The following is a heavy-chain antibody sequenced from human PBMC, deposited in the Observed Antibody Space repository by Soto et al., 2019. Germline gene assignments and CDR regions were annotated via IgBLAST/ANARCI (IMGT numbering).Heavy chain of an antibody. D-gene: IGHD4-17*01. CDR2: IYYSGST. J-gene: IGHJ4*02. CDR3: ARGPTVKYFDY. V-gene: IGHV4-39*01. CDR1: GGSISSSTYY. Sequence: QLQLQESGPGLVKPSETLSLTCTVSGGSISSSTYYWGWIRQPPGKGLEWIGSIYYSGSTYYNPSLKSRVTISVDTSKNQFSLKLSSVTAADTAVYYCARGPTVKYFDYWGQGTLVTVSS.